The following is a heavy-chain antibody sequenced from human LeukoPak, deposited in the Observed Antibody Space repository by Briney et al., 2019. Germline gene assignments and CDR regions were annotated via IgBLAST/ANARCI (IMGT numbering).Heavy chain of an antibody. Sequence: SQTLSLTCAVSGGSISSGGYSWSWIWQPPGKGLEWIGYIYHSGSTYYNPSLKSRVTISVDRSKNQFSLKLSSVTAADTAVYYCARDFYDSSGYPEYWGQGTLVTVSS. CDR2: IYHSGST. CDR1: GGSISSGGYS. J-gene: IGHJ4*02. CDR3: ARDFYDSSGYPEY. V-gene: IGHV4-30-2*01. D-gene: IGHD3-22*01.